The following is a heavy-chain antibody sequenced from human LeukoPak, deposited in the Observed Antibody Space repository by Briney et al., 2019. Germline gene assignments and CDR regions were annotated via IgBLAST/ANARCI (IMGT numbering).Heavy chain of an antibody. CDR2: IYYSGST. CDR3: ARSGGYSSPQNY. D-gene: IGHD6-19*01. CDR1: GGSISSYY. J-gene: IGHJ4*02. V-gene: IGHV4-59*01. Sequence: PSETLSLTCTVSGGSISSYYWSWIRQPPGKGQEWIGYIYYSGSTNYNPSLKSRVTISLDTSKSQFSLKLTSVTAADTAVYYCARSGGYSSPQNYWGQGTLVTVSS.